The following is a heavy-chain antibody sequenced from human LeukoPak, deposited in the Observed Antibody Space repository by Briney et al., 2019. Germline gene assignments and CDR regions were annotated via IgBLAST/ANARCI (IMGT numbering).Heavy chain of an antibody. V-gene: IGHV4-61*02. J-gene: IGHJ6*03. CDR3: ARASPPVVPAAYYYYYMDV. CDR2: IYTSGST. CDR1: GGSISSGSYY. Sequence: SETLSLTCTVSGGSISSGSYYWSWIRQPAGKGLEWIGRIYTSGSTNYNPSLRSRVTISVDTSKNQFSLKLSSVTAADTAVYYCARASPPVVPAAYYYYYMDVWGKGTTVTVSS. D-gene: IGHD2-2*01.